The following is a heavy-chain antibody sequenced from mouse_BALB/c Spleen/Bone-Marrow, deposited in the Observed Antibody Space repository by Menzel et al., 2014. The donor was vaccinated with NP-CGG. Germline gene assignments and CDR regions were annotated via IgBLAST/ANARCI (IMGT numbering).Heavy chain of an antibody. D-gene: IGHD1-1*01. CDR2: INPSTGYT. V-gene: IGHV1-7*01. Sequence: VQLQQSGAELAKPGASVKMSCKASGYTFTNYWMHWVKQRPGQGLEWIGYINPSTGYTGYNQKFKEKATLIADKSSSTAYMQLSSLTSEDSSVFYCTRRAYGGSYGFAYWGQGTLVTVSA. J-gene: IGHJ3*01. CDR1: GYTFTNYW. CDR3: TRRAYGGSYGFAY.